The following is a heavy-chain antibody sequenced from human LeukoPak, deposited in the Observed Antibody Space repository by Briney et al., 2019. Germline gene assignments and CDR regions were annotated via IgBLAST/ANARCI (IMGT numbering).Heavy chain of an antibody. CDR1: GGTFISYA. Sequence: SVKVSCKASGGTFISYAISWVRQAPGQGLEWMGGIIPTFGTANYGQKFQGRVTITADESTSTAYMELNSLRSEDTAVYYCASGYSSGWYPPNYYLYGMDVWGQGTTVTVSS. CDR2: IIPTFGTA. CDR3: ASGYSSGWYPPNYYLYGMDV. J-gene: IGHJ6*02. V-gene: IGHV1-69*13. D-gene: IGHD6-19*01.